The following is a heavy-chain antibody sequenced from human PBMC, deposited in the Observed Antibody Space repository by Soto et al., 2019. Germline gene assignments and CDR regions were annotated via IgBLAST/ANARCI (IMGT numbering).Heavy chain of an antibody. Sequence: GGSLRLSCAASGFSFSISPMHWVRQAPGKGPEWVALISYDGTNKFYADSVKGRFTISRDNSKNTLYLQMNSLRAEDTAVYYCAKDHDYDSSGWYFDYWGQGTLVTVSS. D-gene: IGHD3-22*01. CDR2: ISYDGTNK. CDR1: GFSFSISP. V-gene: IGHV3-30-3*01. J-gene: IGHJ4*02. CDR3: AKDHDYDSSGWYFDY.